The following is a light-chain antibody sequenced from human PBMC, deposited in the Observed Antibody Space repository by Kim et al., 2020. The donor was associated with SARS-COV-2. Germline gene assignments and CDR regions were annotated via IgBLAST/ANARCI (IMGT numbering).Light chain of an antibody. Sequence: SYELTQPPSVSVAPGKTARITCGGNNIGSKSVHWYQQKPGQAPVLVIYYDSDRPSGIPERFSGSNSGNPATLTISRVEAGYEADYYCQVWASSSDLWVFG. J-gene: IGLJ3*02. V-gene: IGLV3-21*04. CDR3: QVWASSSDLWV. CDR2: YDS. CDR1: NIGSKS.